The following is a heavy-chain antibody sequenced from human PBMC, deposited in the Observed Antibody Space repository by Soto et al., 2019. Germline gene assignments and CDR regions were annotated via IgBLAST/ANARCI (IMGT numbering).Heavy chain of an antibody. Sequence: SETLSLTCAVYGGSFSGYYWSWIRQPPGKGLEWIGEINHSGSTNYNPSLKSRVTISVDTSKNQFSLKLSSVTAADTAVYYCAVPDILTGYYRAGSYYYGMDVWGQGTTVTVSS. CDR2: INHSGST. CDR3: AVPDILTGYYRAGSYYYGMDV. D-gene: IGHD3-9*01. J-gene: IGHJ6*02. CDR1: GGSFSGYY. V-gene: IGHV4-34*01.